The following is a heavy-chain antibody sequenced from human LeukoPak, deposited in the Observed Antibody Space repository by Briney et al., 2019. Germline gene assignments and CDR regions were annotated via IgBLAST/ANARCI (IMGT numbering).Heavy chain of an antibody. CDR3: ARDRGIPPYGMDV. J-gene: IGHJ6*02. Sequence: GGSLRLSCAASGSTVSSNYMSWVRQAPGKGLEWVSIIYSGGSTYYADSVKGRFTISKDNSKNTLYLQMNSLRAEDTAVYYCARDRGIPPYGMDVWGQGTTVTVSS. D-gene: IGHD3-16*01. V-gene: IGHV3-66*01. CDR2: IYSGGST. CDR1: GSTVSSNY.